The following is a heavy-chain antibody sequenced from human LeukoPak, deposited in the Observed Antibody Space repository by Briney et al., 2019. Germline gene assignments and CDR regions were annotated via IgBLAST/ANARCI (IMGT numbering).Heavy chain of an antibody. V-gene: IGHV3-66*01. CDR2: IYSGGST. CDR1: GFTVSSNY. Sequence: GGSLRLSCAASGFTVSSNYMSWVRQAPGKGLEWVSVIYSGGSTYYADSVKGRFTISRDNSKNTLYLQMNSLRAEDTAVYYCARLAAEPDDYGDYVSYYGMDVWGQGTTVTVSS. CDR3: ARLAAEPDDYGDYVSYYGMDV. J-gene: IGHJ6*02. D-gene: IGHD4-17*01.